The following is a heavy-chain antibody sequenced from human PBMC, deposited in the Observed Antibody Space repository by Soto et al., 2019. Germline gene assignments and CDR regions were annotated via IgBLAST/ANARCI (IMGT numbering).Heavy chain of an antibody. Sequence: GGSLRLCGAASGFIFSNYGRSWVRQAPGKGLEWVSALPEIGTNTYYADSVKGRFTISRDNSKNTLFLQINNLRAGDTAVYYCAKKSGVGATWYFDYWGQGTLVTVSS. CDR1: GFIFSNYG. CDR3: AKKSGVGATWYFDY. D-gene: IGHD1-26*01. J-gene: IGHJ4*02. V-gene: IGHV3-23*01. CDR2: LPEIGTNT.